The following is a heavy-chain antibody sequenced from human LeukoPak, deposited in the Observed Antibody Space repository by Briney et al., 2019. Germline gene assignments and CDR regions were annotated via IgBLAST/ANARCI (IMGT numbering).Heavy chain of an antibody. D-gene: IGHD6-19*01. J-gene: IGHJ4*02. V-gene: IGHV3-23*01. CDR1: GFTFTTFA. CDR2: ISVTGGST. Sequence: PGGSLRLSCAASGFTFTTFAMSWVRQAPGKGLEWVSSISVTGGSTYYADSVKGRFTISRDNSKNTLYLQMNSLRAEDTAVYYCAKDPVAVAVGAYYFDYWGQGTLVTVSS. CDR3: AKDPVAVAVGAYYFDY.